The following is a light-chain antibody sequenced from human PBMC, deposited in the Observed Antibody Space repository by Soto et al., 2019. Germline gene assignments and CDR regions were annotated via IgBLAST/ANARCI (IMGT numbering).Light chain of an antibody. V-gene: IGKV1-5*01. CDR3: QQYKTYSIS. CDR2: DAS. CDR1: QSISKW. J-gene: IGKJ5*01. Sequence: IQMTQSPSNLSASVGDRVTITFRASQSISKWLAWFQQKKGKVPEVLIYDASKLESGVPSRFRGSGSGTEFTLTISRLQPDDFETYFCQQYKTYSISFGQGTRLEIK.